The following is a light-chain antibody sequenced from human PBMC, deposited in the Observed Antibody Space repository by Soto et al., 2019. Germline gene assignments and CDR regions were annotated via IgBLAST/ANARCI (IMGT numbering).Light chain of an antibody. V-gene: IGKV1-17*01. J-gene: IGKJ2*01. Sequence: DIQMTQSPSSLSASVGDRVTITCRASQGIRNDLDWYQQKPGKAPRRLISAASSLQSGVPSRFSGSGSGTEFTLTISSLQPEDFATYYCLQHNTHPRTFGQGTKLEIK. CDR2: AAS. CDR1: QGIRND. CDR3: LQHNTHPRT.